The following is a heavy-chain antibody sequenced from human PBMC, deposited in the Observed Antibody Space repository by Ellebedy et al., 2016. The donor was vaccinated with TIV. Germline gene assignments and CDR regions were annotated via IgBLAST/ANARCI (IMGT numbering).Heavy chain of an antibody. V-gene: IGHV4-4*07. D-gene: IGHD4-17*01. J-gene: IGHJ4*02. CDR2: IYSSGST. CDR3: ARLYGDYYFDY. CDR1: GGSISTHY. Sequence: MPSETLSLTCSVSGGSISTHYWSWIRQPAGKGLEWIGRIYSSGSTNDNPSLKSRLTMSVDTSRNQFSLKLSSVTAADTAVYYCARLYGDYYFDYWGQGTLVTVSS.